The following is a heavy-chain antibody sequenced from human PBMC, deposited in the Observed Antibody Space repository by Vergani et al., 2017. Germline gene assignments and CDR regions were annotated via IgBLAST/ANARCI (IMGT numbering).Heavy chain of an antibody. CDR3: ARVVSGSPTNNYFDY. V-gene: IGHV4-38-2*01. J-gene: IGHJ4*02. Sequence: QVQLVESGGGLVKPGGSLRLSCAASGFTFSDYYMSWIRQAPGKGLEWIGSIYYSGSTYYNPSLKSRVTISVDTSKNQFSLKLSSVTAADTAVYYCARVVSGSPTNNYFDYWGQGTLVTVSS. CDR1: GFTFSDYY. D-gene: IGHD1-26*01. CDR2: IYYSGST.